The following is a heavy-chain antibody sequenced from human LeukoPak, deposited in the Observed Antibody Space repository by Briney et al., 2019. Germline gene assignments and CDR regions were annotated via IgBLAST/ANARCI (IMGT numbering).Heavy chain of an antibody. CDR1: GFSLNTSAMC. V-gene: IGHV2-70*11. CDR3: ARTPLNYYDSSGYDAFDI. CDR2: IDWDDNK. Sequence: SGPALVKPTQTLTLTCTFSGFSLNTSAMCVTWIRQPPGKALEWLARIDWDDNKYYSASLETRLTISKDTSKNQVALTMTNMDPVDTATYYCARTPLNYYDSSGYDAFDIWGHGTMVTVSS. D-gene: IGHD3-22*01. J-gene: IGHJ3*02.